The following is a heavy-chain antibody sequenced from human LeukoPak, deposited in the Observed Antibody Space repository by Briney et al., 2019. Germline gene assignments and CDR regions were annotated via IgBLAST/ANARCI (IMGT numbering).Heavy chain of an antibody. Sequence: GGSLRLSCVASGFTVGATDMYWVRRAPGKRLEWVAVLKHDDEIHYMDSVRGRFTISRDNSRNTLLLDMDGLRPGDTATYYCTKIGPVSGTIDYWGQGTLVTVSS. CDR2: LKHDDEI. V-gene: IGHV3-30*18. CDR3: TKIGPVSGTIDY. CDR1: GFTVGATD. D-gene: IGHD1-26*01. J-gene: IGHJ4*02.